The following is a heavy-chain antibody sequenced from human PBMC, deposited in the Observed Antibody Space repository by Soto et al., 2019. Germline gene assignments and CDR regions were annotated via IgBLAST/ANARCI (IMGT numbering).Heavy chain of an antibody. Sequence: QVHLVQSGAEVKKPGASVKVSCKASGYTFTSYGITWVRQAPGQGLEWMGWISAHNGNTDYAQKLQGRVLVTRDTTTSTAYTELRSLRSDDTAVYYCARGRYGDYWGQGALVTVSS. J-gene: IGHJ4*02. CDR1: GYTFTSYG. CDR2: ISAHNGNT. D-gene: IGHD1-1*01. CDR3: ARGRYGDY. V-gene: IGHV1-18*01.